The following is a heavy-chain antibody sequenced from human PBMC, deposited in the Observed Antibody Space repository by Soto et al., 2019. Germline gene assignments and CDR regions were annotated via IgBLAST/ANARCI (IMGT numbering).Heavy chain of an antibody. CDR2: INPNSGDT. CDR3: ATSGSCSSTRCYAFDI. CDR1: GYTFTGYH. D-gene: IGHD2-2*01. Sequence: QVQLVQSGAEVKKTGASVKVSCKASGYTFTGYHMHWVRQAPGQGLEWMGWINPNSGDTNYAQNFQGWVTMTRDTSISTAYMELSRLRSDDTAVYYCATSGSCSSTRCYAFDILGQGTMVTVSS. V-gene: IGHV1-2*04. J-gene: IGHJ3*02.